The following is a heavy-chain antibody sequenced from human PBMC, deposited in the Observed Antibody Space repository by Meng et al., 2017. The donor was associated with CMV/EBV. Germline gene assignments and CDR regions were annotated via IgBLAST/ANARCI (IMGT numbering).Heavy chain of an antibody. CDR3: AKAYGSYYIGDAFDI. CDR2: ISWNSGSI. J-gene: IGHJ3*02. D-gene: IGHD3-10*01. CDR1: GFTFDDYA. Sequence: SLKISCAASGFTFDDYAMHWVRQAPGKGLEWVSGISWNSGSIGYADSVKGRFTTSRDNAKNSLYLQMNSLRAEDTVLYYCAKAYGSYYIGDAFDIWGQGTMVTVSS. V-gene: IGHV3-9*01.